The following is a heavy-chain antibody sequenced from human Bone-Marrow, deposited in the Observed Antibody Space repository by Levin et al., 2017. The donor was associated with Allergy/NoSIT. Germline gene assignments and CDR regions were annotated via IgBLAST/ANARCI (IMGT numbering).Heavy chain of an antibody. CDR2: VTNTGDSDTT. J-gene: IGHJ6*02. Sequence: PGGSLRLSCEASGFTSGFTFNDHYIDWVRQAPGKGLEWIGRVTNTGDSDTTKYAASMKGSFTISRDDSKNSVFLQMNSLKTEATAVYSCADLGRSHGLDVWGQGTTVTVSS. V-gene: IGHV3-72*01. CDR3: ADLGRSHGLDV. D-gene: IGHD3-16*01. CDR1: GFTSGFTFNDHY.